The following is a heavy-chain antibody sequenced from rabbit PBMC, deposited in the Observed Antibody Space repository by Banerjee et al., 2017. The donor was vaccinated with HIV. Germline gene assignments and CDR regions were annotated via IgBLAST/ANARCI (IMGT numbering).Heavy chain of an antibody. CDR1: GFTLSSGYD. Sequence: QEQLEESGGDLVKPEGSLTLTCTASGFTLSSGYDMCWVRQAPGRGLEWIACIDTGSSGSTYYASWVNGRFTISKTSSTTVTLQMTSLTAADTATYFCARQDSANSDDDGMDLWGPGTLVTVS. J-gene: IGHJ6*01. CDR3: ARQDSANSDDDGMDL. D-gene: IGHD6-1*01. V-gene: IGHV1S45*01. CDR2: IDTGSSGST.